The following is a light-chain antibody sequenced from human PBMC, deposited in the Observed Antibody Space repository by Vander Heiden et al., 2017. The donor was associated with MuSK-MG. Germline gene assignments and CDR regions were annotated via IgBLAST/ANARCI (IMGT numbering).Light chain of an antibody. CDR3: QQDDSYCT. J-gene: IGKJ4*02. Sequence: DIQMTQSPSTLSASVGDRVNITCRASQSISSWLAWYQQKPGKAPNLLIYKASTLESGLPTRCSGGGAGTEITLTISSQQADYVATYYYQQDDSYCTFGGGTKVEIK. CDR2: KAS. CDR1: QSISSW. V-gene: IGKV1-5*03.